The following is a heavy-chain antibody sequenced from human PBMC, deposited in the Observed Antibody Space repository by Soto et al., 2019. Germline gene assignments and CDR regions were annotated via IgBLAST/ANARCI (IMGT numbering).Heavy chain of an antibody. D-gene: IGHD3-10*01. CDR3: AHYVSASPAGWFDP. CDR2: IYWDDDK. J-gene: IGHJ5*02. V-gene: IGHV2-5*02. CDR1: GLSLSTSGEA. Sequence: QITLKESGPTLVKPTQTLTLTCSFSGLSLSTSGEAVGWIRQPPGKALEWLALIYWDDDKLFNPTLKTRLTITKDTSKNQVVLTLTNMDLVDTATYSCAHYVSASPAGWFDPWGQGILVTVSS.